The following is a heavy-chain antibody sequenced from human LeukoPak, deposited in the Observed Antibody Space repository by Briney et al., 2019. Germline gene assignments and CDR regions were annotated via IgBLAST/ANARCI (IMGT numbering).Heavy chain of an antibody. J-gene: IGHJ3*02. CDR3: AGEDYFDSSGYASWRFDI. Sequence: PSETLSLTCAVYGGSFSGYYWSWIRQPPGKGLEWIGETNHSGSTNYNPSLKSRVTISVDTSKNQFSLKLTSVTTADTAVYYCAGEDYFDSSGYASWRFDIWGQGTMVTVSS. CDR1: GGSFSGYY. D-gene: IGHD3-22*01. CDR2: TNHSGST. V-gene: IGHV4-34*01.